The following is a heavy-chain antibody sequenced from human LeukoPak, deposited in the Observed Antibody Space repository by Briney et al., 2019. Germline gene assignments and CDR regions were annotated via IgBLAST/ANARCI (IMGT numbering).Heavy chain of an antibody. CDR1: GYTFTSYD. D-gene: IGHD3-16*02. CDR3: AITFGGVIVLGY. CDR2: MNPNSGNT. Sequence: ASVKVSCKASGYTFTSYDINWVRQASGQGLEWMGWMNPNSGNTGYAQKFQGRVTMTRNTPKSTAYLEMSSLSSEDTAVYYCAITFGGVIVLGYWGQGPLVTVPS. V-gene: IGHV1-8*01. J-gene: IGHJ4*02.